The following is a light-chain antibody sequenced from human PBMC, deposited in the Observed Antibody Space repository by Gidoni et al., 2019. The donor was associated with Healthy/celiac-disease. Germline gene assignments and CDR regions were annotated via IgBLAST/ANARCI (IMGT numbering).Light chain of an antibody. J-gene: IGKJ2*01. CDR3: QQRSSWYT. CDR1: QSVSSY. V-gene: IGKV3-11*01. Sequence: EIVLTQSPATLSLSPGERATLSCRASQSVSSYLAWYQQKPGQAPRLLIYDASNRAAGIPAMFSGSGSGTYFTLTISSLGPEDCAVYYCQQRSSWYTFGQGTKLEIK. CDR2: DAS.